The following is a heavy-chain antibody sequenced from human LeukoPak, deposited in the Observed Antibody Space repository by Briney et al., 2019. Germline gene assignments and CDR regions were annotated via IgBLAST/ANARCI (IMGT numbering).Heavy chain of an antibody. V-gene: IGHV4-61*01. Sequence: SETLSLTCTISGGSVSSDSYYWSWIRQPPGKGLEWIGYIYYTGSTNYNPSLKSRVTISVDMSKNQFSLKLTSVTAADTAVYYCATKGPRRGYFDYWGQGTLVAVSS. CDR2: IYYTGST. CDR3: ATKGPRRGYFDY. J-gene: IGHJ4*02. CDR1: GGSVSSDSYY.